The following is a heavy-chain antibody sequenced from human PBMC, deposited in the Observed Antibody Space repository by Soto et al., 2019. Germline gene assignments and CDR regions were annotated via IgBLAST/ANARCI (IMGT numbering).Heavy chain of an antibody. CDR2: IKTKTDCGTT. J-gene: IGHJ6*02. Sequence: GGSLRLSCAASGFTFNNAWMNWVRQAPGKGLEWVGRIKTKTDCGTTDYAAPVKGRFTISRDDSKNTLYLQMNSLKTEDTAVYYCTKGDDYDFWSGYRYRHYYGMDVWGQVNTVTVSS. CDR3: TKGDDYDFWSGYRYRHYYGMDV. D-gene: IGHD3-3*01. V-gene: IGHV3-15*07. CDR1: GFTFNNAW.